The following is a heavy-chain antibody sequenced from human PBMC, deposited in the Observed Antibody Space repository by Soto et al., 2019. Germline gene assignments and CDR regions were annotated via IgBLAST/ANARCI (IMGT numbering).Heavy chain of an antibody. D-gene: IGHD3-10*01. CDR3: ARFRRNYFDY. V-gene: IGHV4-59*01. CDR2: INYVGRTS. Sequence: SETLSLTCTVSGDSMSGFYWSWIRQTPGKGLEWIGYINYVGRTSYYSPSLQSRVTISLDSSKNKFSLILSSVTAADTAVFFCARFRRNYFDYWGQGTQVTVSS. J-gene: IGHJ4*02. CDR1: GDSMSGFY.